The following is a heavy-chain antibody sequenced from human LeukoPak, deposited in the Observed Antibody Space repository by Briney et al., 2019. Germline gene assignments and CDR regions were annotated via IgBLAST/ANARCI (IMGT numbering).Heavy chain of an antibody. CDR3: ARGDQYYYGSGSYYIDY. Sequence: ASVKVSCKASGYTFTSYDINWVRQATGQGLEWMGWMNPNSGNTGYAQKFQGRVTMTRNTSISTAYMELSSLRSEDTAVYYCARGDQYYYGSGSYYIDYWGQGTLVTVSS. J-gene: IGHJ4*02. CDR2: MNPNSGNT. V-gene: IGHV1-8*01. D-gene: IGHD3-10*01. CDR1: GYTFTSYD.